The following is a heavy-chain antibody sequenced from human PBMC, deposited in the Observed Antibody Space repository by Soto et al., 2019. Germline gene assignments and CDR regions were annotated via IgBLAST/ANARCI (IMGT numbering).Heavy chain of an antibody. D-gene: IGHD6-19*01. CDR3: AREAVAGMCFDY. J-gene: IGHJ4*02. V-gene: IGHV3-33*01. CDR2: IWYDGSNK. CDR1: GFTFSGYG. Sequence: PGGSRRLSCAASGFTFSGYGMHWVRQAPGKGLEWVAVIWYDGSNKYYADSVKGRFTISRDNSKNTLYLQMNSLRAEDTAVYYCAREAVAGMCFDYWGQGTLVTVSS.